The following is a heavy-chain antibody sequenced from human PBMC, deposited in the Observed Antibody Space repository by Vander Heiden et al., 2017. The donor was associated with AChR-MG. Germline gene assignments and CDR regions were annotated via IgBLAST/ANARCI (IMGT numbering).Heavy chain of an antibody. CDR2: ISYDGSNK. D-gene: IGHD3-16*02. V-gene: IGHV3-30-3*01. J-gene: IGHJ5*02. Sequence: CPASGSTFSGYAMPWVRQAPGKGLEWVAVISYDGSNKYYADSVKGRFTISRDNSKNTLYLQMNSLRAEDTAVYYCAREDGGYDYIWGSYLQNWFDPWGQGTLVTVSS. CDR1: GSTFSGYA. CDR3: AREDGGYDYIWGSYLQNWFDP.